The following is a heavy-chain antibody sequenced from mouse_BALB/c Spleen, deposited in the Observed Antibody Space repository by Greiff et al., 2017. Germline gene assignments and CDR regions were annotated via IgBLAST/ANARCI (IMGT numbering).Heavy chain of an antibody. CDR1: GFNIKDYY. Sequence: EVKVEESGAELVRSGASVKLSCTASGFNIKDYYMHWVKQRPEQGLEWIGWIDPENGDTEYAPKFQGKATMTADTSSNTAYLQLSSLTSEDTAVYYCNALDFGYWGQGTTLTVSS. CDR3: NALDFGY. J-gene: IGHJ2*01. CDR2: IDPENGDT. V-gene: IGHV14-4*02.